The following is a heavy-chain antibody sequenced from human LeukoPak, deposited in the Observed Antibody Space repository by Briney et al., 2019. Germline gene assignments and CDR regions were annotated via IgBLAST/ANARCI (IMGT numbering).Heavy chain of an antibody. J-gene: IGHJ4*02. D-gene: IGHD5-18*01. Sequence: GGSLRLSCAASGLTFSSYAMSWVRQAPGKGLEWVSAISGSGGSTYYADSVKGRFTISRDNSKNTLYLQMNSLRAEDTAVYYCAKDRSWIQLWPRYFDYWGQGTLVTVSS. CDR2: ISGSGGST. V-gene: IGHV3-23*01. CDR3: AKDRSWIQLWPRYFDY. CDR1: GLTFSSYA.